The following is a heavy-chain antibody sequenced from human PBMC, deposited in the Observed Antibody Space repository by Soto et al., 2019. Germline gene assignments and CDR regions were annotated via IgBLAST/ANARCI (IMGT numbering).Heavy chain of an antibody. CDR1: GYTFTSYY. D-gene: IGHD3-22*01. CDR2: INPSGGST. V-gene: IGHV1-46*03. CDR3: ARERARITMIAPNDAFDM. Sequence: GASVKVSCKASGYTFTSYYMHWVRQAPGQGLEWMGIINPSGGSTSYAQKFQGRVTMTRDTSTSTVYMELSSLRSGDTAVYYCARERARITMIAPNDAFDMWGQGTMVTVSS. J-gene: IGHJ3*02.